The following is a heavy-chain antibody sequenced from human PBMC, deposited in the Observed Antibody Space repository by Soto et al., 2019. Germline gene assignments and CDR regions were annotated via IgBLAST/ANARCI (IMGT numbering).Heavy chain of an antibody. CDR3: AKDQNDVWSGYYGGWFDS. Sequence: QVQLVESGGGVVQPGRSLRLSCAASGFTFSSYDMHWVRQAPGKGLEWVAVISYDGINKYYVDSVKGRVAISRDKSKNTLYLQMNSLRAEDTAVDYCAKDQNDVWSGYYGGWFDSWGQGTLVTVSS. CDR1: GFTFSSYD. J-gene: IGHJ5*01. CDR2: ISYDGINK. D-gene: IGHD3-3*01. V-gene: IGHV3-30*18.